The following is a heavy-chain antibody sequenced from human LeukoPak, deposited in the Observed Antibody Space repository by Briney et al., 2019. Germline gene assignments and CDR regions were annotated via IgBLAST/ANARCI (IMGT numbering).Heavy chain of an antibody. CDR3: AKSPPDCSGGSCYSRGDY. D-gene: IGHD2-15*01. CDR2: ISGSGGST. CDR1: GFTFSSYA. Sequence: GGSLRLSCAASGFTFSSYAMSWVRQAPGKGLEWVSAISGSGGSTYYADSVKGRFTISRDNSKNTLYLQMNSLRAEDTAVYYCAKSPPDCSGGSCYSRGDYWGQGTLVTVSS. J-gene: IGHJ4*02. V-gene: IGHV3-23*01.